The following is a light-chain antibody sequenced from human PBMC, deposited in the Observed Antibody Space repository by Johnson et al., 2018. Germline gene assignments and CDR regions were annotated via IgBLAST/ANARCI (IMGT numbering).Light chain of an antibody. CDR2: ENN. V-gene: IGLV1-51*02. CDR1: SSNLGNNY. CDR3: GTWDSSLSAGNV. Sequence: VLTQPPSVSAAPGQKVTISCSGSSSNLGNNYVSWYQQLPGTAPKLLIYENNKRPSGIPDRFSGSKSGTSANLGITGLQTGDEAEYNCGTWDSSLSAGNVFGTGTKVTVL. J-gene: IGLJ1*01.